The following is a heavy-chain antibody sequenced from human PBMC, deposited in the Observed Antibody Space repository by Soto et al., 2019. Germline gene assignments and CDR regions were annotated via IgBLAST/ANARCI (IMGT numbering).Heavy chain of an antibody. V-gene: IGHV3-23*01. CDR1: GFSFSSYA. Sequence: GGSLRLSCAASGFSFSSYAMTWVRQAPGKGLEWVSGFSGSDGSANYADSVKGRFTISRDNSKNMLYLQMNSLRAEDTAIYYCAKALIVVLGTGAFDVWGQGTMVTVSS. D-gene: IGHD2-15*01. CDR2: FSGSDGSA. CDR3: AKALIVVLGTGAFDV. J-gene: IGHJ3*01.